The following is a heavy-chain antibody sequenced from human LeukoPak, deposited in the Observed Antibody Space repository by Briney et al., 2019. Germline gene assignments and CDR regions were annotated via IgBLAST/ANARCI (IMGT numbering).Heavy chain of an antibody. Sequence: SGGSLRLSCAASGFTFSSYGMHWVRQAPGKGLEWVAVISYDGSNKYYADSVKGRFTISRDNSKNTLYLQMNSLRAEDTAVYYCAKDLDYYDSSGYYYPDYWGQGTLVTVSS. CDR3: AKDLDYYDSSGYYYPDY. D-gene: IGHD3-22*01. CDR1: GFTFSSYG. CDR2: ISYDGSNK. V-gene: IGHV3-30*18. J-gene: IGHJ4*02.